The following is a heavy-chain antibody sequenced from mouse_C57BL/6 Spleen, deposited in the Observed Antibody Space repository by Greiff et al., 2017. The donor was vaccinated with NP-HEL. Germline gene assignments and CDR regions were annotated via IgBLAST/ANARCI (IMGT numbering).Heavy chain of an antibody. V-gene: IGHV5-4*01. CDR1: GFTFSSYA. J-gene: IGHJ1*03. CDR3: AREGHYYGSSYGYFDV. D-gene: IGHD1-1*01. Sequence: EVKVVESGGGLVKPGGSLKLSCAASGFTFSSYAMSWVRQTPEKRLEWVATISDGGSYTYYPDKLKGRFTLTRDNATNNPYLQMSHLKSEDADMYYCAREGHYYGSSYGYFDVWGTGTTVTVSS. CDR2: ISDGGSYT.